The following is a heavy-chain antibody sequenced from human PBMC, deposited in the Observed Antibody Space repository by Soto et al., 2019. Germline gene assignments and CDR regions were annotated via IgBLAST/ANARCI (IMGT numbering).Heavy chain of an antibody. CDR3: ARGRAACYLGC. V-gene: IGHV3-64*02. Sequence: GGSLRCSFAASGFTFSNYPMHWVRQVTGQGLEHVSSTSGEGRIMSYLDSVKGRFTISRDNSKNTLYLQMGSLRTADMAVYYCARGRAACYLGCRGKRARVTVAS. CDR1: GFTFSNYP. J-gene: IGHJ4*02. CDR2: TSGEGRIM. D-gene: IGHD2-21*01.